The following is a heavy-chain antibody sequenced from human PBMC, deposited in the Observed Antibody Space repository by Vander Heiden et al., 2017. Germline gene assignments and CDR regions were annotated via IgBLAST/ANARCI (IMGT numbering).Heavy chain of an antibody. CDR2: IIPIFGTA. CDR1: GGTFSSYA. D-gene: IGHD2-15*01. CDR3: ASSGGVVVVVAATYPAY. J-gene: IGHJ4*02. V-gene: IGHV1-69*01. Sequence: QVQLVQSGAEVKKPGSSVKVSCKASGGTFSSYAISWVRQAPGQGLEGMGGIIPIFGTANYAQKFQGRVTITADESTSTAYMELSSLRSEDTAVYYCASSGGVVVVVAATYPAYWGQGTLVTVSS.